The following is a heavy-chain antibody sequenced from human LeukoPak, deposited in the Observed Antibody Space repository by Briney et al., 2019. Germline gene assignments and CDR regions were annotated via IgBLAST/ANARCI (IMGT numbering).Heavy chain of an antibody. CDR1: GFTFSSYA. V-gene: IGHV3-23*01. CDR3: AKPNIVVVVAAFDY. CDR2: ISGSGGST. Sequence: PGGSLRPSCAASGFTFSSYAMSWVRQAPGKGLEWVSAISGSGGSTYYADSVKGRFTISRDNSKNTLYLQMNSLRAEDTAVYYCAKPNIVVVVAAFDYWGQGTLVTVSS. D-gene: IGHD2-15*01. J-gene: IGHJ4*02.